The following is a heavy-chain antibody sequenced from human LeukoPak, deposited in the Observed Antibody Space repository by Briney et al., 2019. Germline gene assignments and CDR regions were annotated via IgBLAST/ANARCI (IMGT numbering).Heavy chain of an antibody. J-gene: IGHJ4*02. CDR1: GGTFSSYA. CDR3: ARARHDLWFGELYYFDY. V-gene: IGHV1-69*04. D-gene: IGHD3-10*01. CDR2: IIPILGKA. Sequence: ASVKVSCKASGGTFSSYAISWVRQAPGQGLEWMGRIIPILGKANYAQKCQGRVTITADKSTSTAYMELSSLRSENTAVYYCARARHDLWFGELYYFDYWGQGTLVTVSS.